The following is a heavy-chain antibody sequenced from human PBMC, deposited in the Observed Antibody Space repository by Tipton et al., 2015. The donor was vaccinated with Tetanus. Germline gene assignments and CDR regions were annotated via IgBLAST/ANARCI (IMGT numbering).Heavy chain of an antibody. CDR2: IYYSGST. Sequence: TLSLTCTVSGGSISSGGYYWSWIRQHPGKGLEWIGDIYYSGSTYYNPSLKSRVTISVDTSKNQFSLQLNSVTAADTAAYYCVRDRARGARGWNYFDYWGQGTLATVSS. CDR3: VRDRARGARGWNYFDY. CDR1: GGSISSGGYY. J-gene: IGHJ4*02. D-gene: IGHD1-26*01. V-gene: IGHV4-31*03.